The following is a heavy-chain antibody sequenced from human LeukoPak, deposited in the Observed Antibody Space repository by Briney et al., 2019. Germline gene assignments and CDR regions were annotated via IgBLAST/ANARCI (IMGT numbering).Heavy chain of an antibody. CDR1: GYTFTGYY. V-gene: IGHV1-2*02. J-gene: IGHJ6*02. D-gene: IGHD3-10*01. Sequence: RASVMVSCKASGYTFTGYYMHWVRQAPGQGLEWMGWINPNSGGTNYAQKFQGRVTMTRDTSISTAYMELSRLRSDDTAVYYCASTYYYGSGSWNYYYYGMDVWGQGTTVTVSS. CDR2: INPNSGGT. CDR3: ASTYYYGSGSWNYYYYGMDV.